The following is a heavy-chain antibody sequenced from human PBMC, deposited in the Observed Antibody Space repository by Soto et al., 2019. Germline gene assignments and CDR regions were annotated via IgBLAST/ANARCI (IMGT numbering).Heavy chain of an antibody. Sequence: WETLSLTCTVSGGSISSYYWSWIRQPPGKGLEWIGYIYCSGSTNYNPSVKSRVTISVDTSKKQFSLRLSSVTAEDKAVYYCARDRHAGFTHSFDPWGQGTLVTVSS. V-gene: IGHV4-59*01. D-gene: IGHD2-15*01. J-gene: IGHJ5*02. CDR2: IYCSGST. CDR3: ARDRHAGFTHSFDP. CDR1: GGSISSYY.